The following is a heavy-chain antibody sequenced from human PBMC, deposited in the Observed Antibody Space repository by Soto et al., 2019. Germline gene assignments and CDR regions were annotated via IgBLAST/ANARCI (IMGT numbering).Heavy chain of an antibody. V-gene: IGHV4-59*01. CDR3: ARAPLGVPAPLLDP. CDR1: GDSINSYY. CDR2: TYNSGTT. Sequence: LSLTCTVSGDSINSYYWSWIRQPPGKGLEWIGYTYNSGTTNYNPSLKSRVTISVDTSKNQFSLKLSSVTAADTAVYYCARAPLGVPAPLLDPWGQGILVTVSS. D-gene: IGHD2-2*01. J-gene: IGHJ5*02.